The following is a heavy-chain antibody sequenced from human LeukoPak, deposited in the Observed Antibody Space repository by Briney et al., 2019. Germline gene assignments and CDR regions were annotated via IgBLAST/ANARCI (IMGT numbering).Heavy chain of an antibody. J-gene: IGHJ4*02. CDR3: ARESQYCSSTSCYTIPPYYFDY. Sequence: SETLSLACTVSGGSISSGGYYWSWIRQPPGKGLEWIGYIYHSGSTYYNPSLKSRVTISVDRSKNQFSLKLSSVTAADTAVYYCARESQYCSSTSCYTIPPYYFDYWGQGTLVTVSS. CDR2: IYHSGST. V-gene: IGHV4-30-2*01. D-gene: IGHD2-2*02. CDR1: GGSISSGGYY.